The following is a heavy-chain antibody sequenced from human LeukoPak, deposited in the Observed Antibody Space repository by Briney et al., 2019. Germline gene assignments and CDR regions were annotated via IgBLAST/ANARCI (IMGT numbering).Heavy chain of an antibody. D-gene: IGHD2-2*01. CDR1: GYTFTGYY. V-gene: IGHV1-2*06. CDR3: ARDPWGGDIGVVPAAISHP. J-gene: IGHJ5*02. CDR2: INPNNGGT. Sequence: VASVKVSCKASGYTFTGYYMHWVRQAPGQGLEWMGRINPNNGGTNYAQKFQGRVTMTRDTSISTAYMELSRLRSDDTAVFYCARDPWGGDIGVVPAAISHPLGQGTLVTVSS.